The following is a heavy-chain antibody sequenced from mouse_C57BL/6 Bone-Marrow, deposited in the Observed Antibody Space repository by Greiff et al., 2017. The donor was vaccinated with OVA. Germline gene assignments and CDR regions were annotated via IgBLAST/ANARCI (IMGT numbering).Heavy chain of an antibody. CDR1: GYTFTSYG. Sequence: QVQLQQSGAELARPGASVKLSCKASGYTFTSYGISWVKQRTGQGLEWIGEIYPRSGNTYYNEKFKGKATLTADKSSSNAYMELRSLTSEDSTVYFCARYYYGMYFDVWGTGTTVTVSS. CDR2: IYPRSGNT. D-gene: IGHD1-1*01. J-gene: IGHJ1*03. V-gene: IGHV1-81*01. CDR3: ARYYYGMYFDV.